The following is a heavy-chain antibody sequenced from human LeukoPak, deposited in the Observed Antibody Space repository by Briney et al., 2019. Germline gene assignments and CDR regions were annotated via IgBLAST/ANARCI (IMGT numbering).Heavy chain of an antibody. V-gene: IGHV1-8*01. CDR3: ARRNYGSESYSRLDY. CDR2: MNPKSGNT. D-gene: IGHD3-10*01. J-gene: IGHJ4*02. CDR1: EYTFTSYD. Sequence: GASVKVSCKTSEYTFTSYDINWVRQATGQGLEWMGRMNPKSGNTGYAQKFQGRITMTSDTSISTAYMELSSLRSEDTAVYYCARRNYGSESYSRLDYWGQGSLVTVSS.